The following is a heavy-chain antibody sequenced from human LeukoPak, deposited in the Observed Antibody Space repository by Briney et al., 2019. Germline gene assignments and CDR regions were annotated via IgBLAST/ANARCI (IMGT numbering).Heavy chain of an antibody. D-gene: IGHD3-10*01. Sequence: GGSLRLSCAASGLTFSRYGFHWVRQAPGKGLEWVAFISDSGGDKWYADSMKGRLTISRDKSKNTVNLQMSSLRVEDTALYYCARDGGSESYAFDYWGQGTQVTVSS. CDR1: GLTFSRYG. V-gene: IGHV3-30*02. CDR3: ARDGGSESYAFDY. CDR2: ISDSGGDK. J-gene: IGHJ4*02.